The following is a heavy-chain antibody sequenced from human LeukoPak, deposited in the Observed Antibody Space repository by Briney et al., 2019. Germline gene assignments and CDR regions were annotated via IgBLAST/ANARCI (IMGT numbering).Heavy chain of an antibody. V-gene: IGHV3-7*03. CDR2: IKQGGREK. D-gene: IGHD4-17*01. J-gene: IGHJ4*02. CDR3: ARGPNYGARTDYLDY. CDR1: GFTFSSHW. Sequence: GGSLRLSCVASGFTFSSHWMNWVRQAPGKGLEWVANIKQGGREKNYVDSVKGRFTVSRDDAMNSLYLQMNSLGAEDTAIYYCARGPNYGARTDYLDYWGQGTPVTVSS.